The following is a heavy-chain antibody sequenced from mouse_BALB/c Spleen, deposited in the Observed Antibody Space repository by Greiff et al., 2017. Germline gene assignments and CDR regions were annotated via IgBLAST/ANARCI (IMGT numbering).Heavy chain of an antibody. CDR2: ISSGSSTI. D-gene: IGHD1-1*01. Sequence: EVQLVESGGGLVQPGGSRKLSCAASGFTFSSFGMHWVRQAPEKGLEWVAYISSGSSTIYYADTVKGRFTISRDNPKNTLFLQMTSLRSEDTAMYYCARSLTTVRDYAMDYWGQGTSVTVSS. CDR1: GFTFSSFG. V-gene: IGHV5-17*02. CDR3: ARSLTTVRDYAMDY. J-gene: IGHJ4*01.